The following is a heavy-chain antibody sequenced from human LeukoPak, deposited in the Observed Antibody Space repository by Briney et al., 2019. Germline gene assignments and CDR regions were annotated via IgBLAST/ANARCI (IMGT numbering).Heavy chain of an antibody. V-gene: IGHV1-69*13. D-gene: IGHD3-3*01. Sequence: SVRVSCKASGYSFTSDYIHWVRQAPGQGLEWMGGIIPIFGTANYAQKFQGRVTITADESTSTAYMELSSLRSEDTAVNYCARDIRYYDFWSGYPPGHFVYYFDYWGQGTLVTVSS. J-gene: IGHJ4*02. CDR1: GYSFTSDY. CDR3: ARDIRYYDFWSGYPPGHFVYYFDY. CDR2: IIPIFGTA.